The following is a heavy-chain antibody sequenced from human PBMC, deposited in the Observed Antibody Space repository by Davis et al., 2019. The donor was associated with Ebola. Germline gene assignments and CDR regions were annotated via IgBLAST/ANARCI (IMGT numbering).Heavy chain of an antibody. Sequence: SVKVSCKASGGTFSSYAISWVRQAPGQGLEWMGGIIPIFGTANYAQKFQGRVTITADKSTSTAYMELSSLTSDDTAIYYCARGGIMLAANSFFNSWGQGTLVTVSS. V-gene: IGHV1-69*06. CDR1: GGTFSSYA. CDR2: IIPIFGTA. J-gene: IGHJ4*02. D-gene: IGHD6-25*01. CDR3: ARGGIMLAANSFFNS.